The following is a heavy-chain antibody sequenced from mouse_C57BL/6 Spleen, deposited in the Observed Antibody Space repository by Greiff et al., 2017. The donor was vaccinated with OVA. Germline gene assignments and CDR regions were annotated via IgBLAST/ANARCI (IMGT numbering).Heavy chain of an antibody. CDR3: TDDYEFAY. V-gene: IGHV6-3*01. D-gene: IGHD2-4*01. CDR1: GFTFSNYW. J-gene: IGHJ3*01. CDR2: IRLKSDNYAT. Sequence: EVQLQQSGGGLVQPGGSMKLSCVASGFTFSNYWMNWVRQSPEQGLEWVAQIRLKSDNYATHYAETVKGRFTISRDDSKSSVYLQMNNLRAEDTGIYYCTDDYEFAYWGQGTLVTVSA.